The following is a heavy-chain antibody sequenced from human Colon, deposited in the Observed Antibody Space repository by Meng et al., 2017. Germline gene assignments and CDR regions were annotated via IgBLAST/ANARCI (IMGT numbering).Heavy chain of an antibody. V-gene: IGHV3-23*01. CDR2: ISGSGSNT. CDR3: AKGFYYYDSSGYFAD. CDR1: GFTFSNYA. J-gene: IGHJ4*02. D-gene: IGHD3-22*01. Sequence: GEALEISCAASGFTFSNYALSWVRQAPGKGLEWVSAISGSGSNTYYVDSVKGRFTISRDNSKNTLYLQMNSLRAEDTVVYYGAKGFYYYDSSGYFADWGQGTLVTVSS.